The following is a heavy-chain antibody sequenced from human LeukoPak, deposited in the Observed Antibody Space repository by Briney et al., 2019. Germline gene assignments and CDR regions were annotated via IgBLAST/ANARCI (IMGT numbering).Heavy chain of an antibody. V-gene: IGHV3-30*18. D-gene: IGHD5-24*01. J-gene: IGHJ4*02. Sequence: PGGSLRLSCAASGFTFSSYGMHWVRQAPGRGLEWVAVISYDGSNKYYADSVKGRFTISRDNSKNTLYLQMNSLRAEDTALYYCAKEGGDGYNYVDYWGQGTLVTVSS. CDR2: ISYDGSNK. CDR3: AKEGGDGYNYVDY. CDR1: GFTFSSYG.